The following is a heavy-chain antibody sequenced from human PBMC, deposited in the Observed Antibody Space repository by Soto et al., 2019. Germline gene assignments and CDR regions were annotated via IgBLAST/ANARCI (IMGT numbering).Heavy chain of an antibody. D-gene: IGHD3-10*01. V-gene: IGHV3-23*01. J-gene: IGHJ4*02. CDR1: GFTFSVYA. Sequence: EVRLLESGGGLVQPGGSLRLSCAASGFTFSVYAMSWVRQAPGKGLEWVSGISGRGDSTHYADSVKGRFTVSRDNSNSMLYLQTNSLRAEDTAIYYCAKALYGGFTYWGQGTLVTVSS. CDR3: AKALYGGFTY. CDR2: ISGRGDST.